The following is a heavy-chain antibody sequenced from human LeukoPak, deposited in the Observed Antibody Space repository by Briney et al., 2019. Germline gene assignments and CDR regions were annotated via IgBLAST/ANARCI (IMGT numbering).Heavy chain of an antibody. CDR1: GFTVSSNY. D-gene: IGHD1-26*01. CDR3: ARDLPVGATDY. J-gene: IGHJ4*02. CDR2: IYSGGST. V-gene: IGHV3-53*01. Sequence: GGSLRLSCAASGFTVSSNYMSWVRQAPGKGLEWVSVIYSGGSTYYTDSVKGRFTISRDNPKNTVYLQMNSLRAEDTAVYYCARDLPVGATDYWGQGTLVTVSS.